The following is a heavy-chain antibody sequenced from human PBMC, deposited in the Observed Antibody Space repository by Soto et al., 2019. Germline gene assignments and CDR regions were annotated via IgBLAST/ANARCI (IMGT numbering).Heavy chain of an antibody. CDR3: AKGLEYSSGPEYYFDY. Sequence: GGSLRLSCAASGFTFDDYTMHWARQAPGKGLEWVSLISWDGGSTYYADSVKGRFTISRDNSKNSLYLQMNSLRTEDTALYYCAKGLEYSSGPEYYFDYWGQGTLVTVSS. J-gene: IGHJ4*02. CDR1: GFTFDDYT. CDR2: ISWDGGST. V-gene: IGHV3-43*01. D-gene: IGHD6-19*01.